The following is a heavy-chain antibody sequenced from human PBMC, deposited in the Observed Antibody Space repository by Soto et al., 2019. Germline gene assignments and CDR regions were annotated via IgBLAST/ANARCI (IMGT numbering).Heavy chain of an antibody. V-gene: IGHV4-31*03. CDR2: IYYSGST. CDR1: GGSISSGGYY. D-gene: IGHD3-10*01. J-gene: IGHJ6*02. Sequence: TLSLTCTVSGGSISSGGYYWSWIRQHPGKGLEWIGYIYYSGSTYYNPSLKSRVTISVDTSKNQFSLKLSSVTAADTAVYYCARGSPSPSGSGSQPPLGYYYYGMDVWGQGTTVTAP. CDR3: ARGSPSPSGSGSQPPLGYYYYGMDV.